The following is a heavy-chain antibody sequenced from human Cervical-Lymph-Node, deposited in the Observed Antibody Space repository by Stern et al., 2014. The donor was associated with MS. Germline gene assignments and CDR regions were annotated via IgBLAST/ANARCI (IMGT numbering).Heavy chain of an antibody. CDR2: IIPIFVGS. CDR3: ARDLND. CDR1: GGSFSNAA. V-gene: IGHV1-69*06. Sequence: VQLVESGPEVKRPGSSVKVSCRASGGSFSNAAINWVRQAPGQGPEWMGGIIPIFVGSNYAQEFQGRITIVADKSTDTTYMELTNLTSDDTAVYYCARDLNDWGQGTLVAVSS. J-gene: IGHJ4*01. D-gene: IGHD1-1*01.